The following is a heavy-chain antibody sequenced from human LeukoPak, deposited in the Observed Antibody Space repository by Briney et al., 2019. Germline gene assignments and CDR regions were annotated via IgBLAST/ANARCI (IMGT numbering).Heavy chain of an antibody. V-gene: IGHV5-51*01. D-gene: IGHD3-10*01. CDR1: GYSFTSFW. CDR2: IYPGDSET. J-gene: IGHJ4*02. CDR3: ETGGSAPDYFYY. Sequence: GESLNISCKGSGYSFTSFWIGWVRQMPGEGLGWMGIIYPGDSETRYSPSFQGQVTISAHKTISTAYLQWRSLKASDTAMYFCETGGSAPDYFYYWGQGSLVTVSS.